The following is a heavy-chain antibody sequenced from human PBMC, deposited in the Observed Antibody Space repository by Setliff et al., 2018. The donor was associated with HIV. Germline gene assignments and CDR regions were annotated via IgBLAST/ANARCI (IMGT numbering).Heavy chain of an antibody. D-gene: IGHD5-18*01. CDR3: ARYNYGYRWYLDL. V-gene: IGHV3-21*01. CDR2: VSSSSTHI. Sequence: GGSLRLSCIASGFTFSNFEMNWVRQAPGKGLEWVSSVSSSSTHIYYADSVKGRSTISRDNAKNSLYLQMNSLRAEDTAVYYCARYNYGYRWYLDLWGRGTLVTVSS. J-gene: IGHJ2*01. CDR1: GFTFSNFE.